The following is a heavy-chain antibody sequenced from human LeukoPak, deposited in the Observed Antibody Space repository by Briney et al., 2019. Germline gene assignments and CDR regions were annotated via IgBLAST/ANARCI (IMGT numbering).Heavy chain of an antibody. D-gene: IGHD2-21*01. CDR1: EFTFSTYG. V-gene: IGHV3-74*01. Sequence: GGSLRLSCAASEFTFSTYGMHWVRQAPGKGLVWVSRLNTDGSTTDYADSVKGRFSISRDNAKNTLYLQMNSLRVEDTAVYYCARDQVLWWKPVGNFDLWGRGTLVTVSS. J-gene: IGHJ2*01. CDR2: LNTDGSTT. CDR3: ARDQVLWWKPVGNFDL.